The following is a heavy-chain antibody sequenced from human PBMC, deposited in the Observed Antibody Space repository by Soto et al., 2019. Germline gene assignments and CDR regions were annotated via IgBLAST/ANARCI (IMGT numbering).Heavy chain of an antibody. CDR1: GFSLSTSGVG. D-gene: IGHD6-19*01. J-gene: IGHJ2*01. CDR3: AHRASRGWSPHWYFDL. CDR2: IYWDDDK. Sequence: QITLKESGPTLVKPTQTLTLTCTFSGFSLSTSGVGVGWIRQPPGKALEWLALIYWDDDKRYSPSLKSRLTITKDTLKNQVVPTMTNMDPVDTATYYCAHRASRGWSPHWYFDLWGRGTLVTVSS. V-gene: IGHV2-5*02.